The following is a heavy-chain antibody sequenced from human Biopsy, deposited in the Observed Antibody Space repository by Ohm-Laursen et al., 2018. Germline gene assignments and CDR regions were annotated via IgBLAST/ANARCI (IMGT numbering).Heavy chain of an antibody. Sequence: GTLSLTCTLSGDSITRSYWNWIRQSPGKGLEWTGEINHRGFTSNNLSLKSRVTISVDTSKNQFSLKLGSVTAADTAVYYCAKNLAVSSYALDIWGQGTMVTVSS. CDR2: INHRGFT. D-gene: IGHD2/OR15-2a*01. CDR3: AKNLAVSSYALDI. J-gene: IGHJ3*02. V-gene: IGHV4-34*01. CDR1: GDSITRSY.